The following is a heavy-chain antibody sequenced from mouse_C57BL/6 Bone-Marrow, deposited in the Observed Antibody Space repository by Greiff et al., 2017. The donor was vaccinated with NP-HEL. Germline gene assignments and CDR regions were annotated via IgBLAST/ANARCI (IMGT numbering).Heavy chain of an antibody. CDR3: ARTLYGRAGYFDY. Sequence: EVKLEESGGGLVKPGGSLKLSCAASGFTFSDYGMHWVRQAPEKGLEWVAYISSGSSTIYYADTVKGRFTISRDNAKNTLFLQMTSLRSEDTAMYYCARTLYGRAGYFDYWGQGTTLTVSS. CDR2: ISSGSSTI. V-gene: IGHV5-17*01. J-gene: IGHJ2*01. D-gene: IGHD1-1*01. CDR1: GFTFSDYG.